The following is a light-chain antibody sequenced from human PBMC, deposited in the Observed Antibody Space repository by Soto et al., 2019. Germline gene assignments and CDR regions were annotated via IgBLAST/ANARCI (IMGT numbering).Light chain of an antibody. CDR2: DAS. Sequence: DIQMTQSPSTLSASVGDRVTMTCRASHSISSWLAWYQQKPGKAPKLLIYDASSLESGVPSRFSGSGSGTEFTLTISSLQPDDFATYYCQQYNSYSRTFGQGTKVDI. CDR3: QQYNSYSRT. V-gene: IGKV1-5*01. J-gene: IGKJ1*01. CDR1: HSISSW.